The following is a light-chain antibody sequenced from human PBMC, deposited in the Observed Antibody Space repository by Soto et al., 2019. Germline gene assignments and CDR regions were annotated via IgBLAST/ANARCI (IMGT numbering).Light chain of an antibody. J-gene: IGLJ7*01. CDR1: SSDVGGYNY. V-gene: IGLV2-14*01. Sequence: QSALTQPASVSGSPGQSITISCTGTSSDVGGYNYVSWYQQHPGKAPKLMIYDVGNRPSGVSNRFSGSKSGNTASLTISGLQAEDEADYYCSSYTSSSTTVFGGGTQLTVL. CDR2: DVG. CDR3: SSYTSSSTTV.